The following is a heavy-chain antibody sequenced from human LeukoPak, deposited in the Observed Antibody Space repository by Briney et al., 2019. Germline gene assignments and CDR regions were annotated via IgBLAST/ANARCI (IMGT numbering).Heavy chain of an antibody. CDR1: GFTFSSYA. CDR2: ISYDGSNK. Sequence: GGSLRLSCAASGFTFSSYAMHWVRQAPGKGLEWVAVISYDGSNKYYADSVKGRFTISRDNSKNTLYLQMNSLRAEDTAVYYCAREHSGSYAQASRDFDYWGQGTLVTVSS. CDR3: AREHSGSYAQASRDFDY. J-gene: IGHJ4*02. D-gene: IGHD1-26*01. V-gene: IGHV3-30-3*01.